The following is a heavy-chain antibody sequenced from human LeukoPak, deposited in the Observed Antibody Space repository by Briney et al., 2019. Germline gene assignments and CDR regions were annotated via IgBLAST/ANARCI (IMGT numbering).Heavy chain of an antibody. CDR2: IYSGGST. J-gene: IGHJ4*02. CDR1: GFTDSSNY. CDR3: ARDGSYDSSGYYYRGFDY. Sequence: GGSLRLSCAASGFTDSSNYMGWVRQAPGKGLEWVSVIYSGGSTYYADSVKGRFTISRDNSKNTLYLQMNSLRAEDTAVYYCARDGSYDSSGYYYRGFDYWGQGTLVTVSS. D-gene: IGHD3-22*01. V-gene: IGHV3-66*01.